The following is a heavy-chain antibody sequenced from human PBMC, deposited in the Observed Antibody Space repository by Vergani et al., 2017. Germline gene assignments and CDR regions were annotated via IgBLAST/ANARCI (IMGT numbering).Heavy chain of an antibody. CDR2: ISGSVVSA. CDR3: VKDRGASIGFDD. Sequence: EVHLLESGGGLVQPGGSLRLTCAASEFTFSNYAMNWVRQAPGKGLEWVSGISGSVVSAYYTDSVKGRFTIARDNSKNMLYLQMDSLRPEDTAMFYCVKDRGASIGFDDWGQGTQVTVSS. V-gene: IGHV3-23*01. J-gene: IGHJ4*02. CDR1: EFTFSNYA. D-gene: IGHD2-2*01.